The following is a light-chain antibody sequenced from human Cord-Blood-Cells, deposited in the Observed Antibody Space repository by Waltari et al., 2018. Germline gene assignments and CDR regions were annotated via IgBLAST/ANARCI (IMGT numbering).Light chain of an antibody. V-gene: IGLV3-1*01. CDR1: KVGNNN. CDR2: QDS. J-gene: IGLJ2*01. CDR3: QAWDSSTGV. Sequence: YELTQPPSVSVSPGQTASITCPAEKVGNNNACWYQQKPGQSPVLVIYQDSKRPSGIPERFSGSNSGNTATLTISGTQAMDEADYYCQAWDSSTGVFGGGTKLTVL.